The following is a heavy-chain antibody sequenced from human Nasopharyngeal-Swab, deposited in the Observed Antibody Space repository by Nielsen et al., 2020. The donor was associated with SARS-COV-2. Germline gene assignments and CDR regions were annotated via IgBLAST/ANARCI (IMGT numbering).Heavy chain of an antibody. D-gene: IGHD3-22*01. V-gene: IGHV4-59*13. CDR3: ARNLVGYYYDMVGAFDI. Sequence: SGTLSLTCTVSGGSISSYYWSWIRQPPGKGLEWIGYIYYSGSTNYNPSLKSRVTISVDTSKNQFSLKLSSVTAADTAVYYCARNLVGYYYDMVGAFDIWGQGTMVTVSS. CDR2: IYYSGST. CDR1: GGSISSYY. J-gene: IGHJ3*02.